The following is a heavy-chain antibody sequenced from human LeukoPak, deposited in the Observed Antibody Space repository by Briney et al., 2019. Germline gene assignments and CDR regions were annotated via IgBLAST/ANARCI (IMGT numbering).Heavy chain of an antibody. V-gene: IGHV3-23*01. D-gene: IGHD3-22*01. CDR1: GFTFSRYA. J-gene: IGHJ4*02. CDR2: ISGSGYST. Sequence: GGSLRLSCAASGFTFSRYAMSWVRQAPGKGLEWVSAISGSGYSTYFADSVKGRFTISRDNPKSTLYLQMSSLRAEDTAVYYCAKDYYDSSQGYFDYWGQGTLVTVSS. CDR3: AKDYYDSSQGYFDY.